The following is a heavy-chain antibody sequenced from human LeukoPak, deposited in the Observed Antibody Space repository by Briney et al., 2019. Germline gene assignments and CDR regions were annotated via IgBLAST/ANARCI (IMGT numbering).Heavy chain of an antibody. J-gene: IGHJ4*02. CDR3: ARVSGYSYGFPRNYFDY. CDR2: INHSGST. D-gene: IGHD5-18*01. CDR1: GGSFSGYY. Sequence: PSETLSLTCAVYGGSFSGYYWSWIRQPPGKGLEWIGEINHSGSTNYNPSLKSRVTISVDTSKNQFSLKLSSVTAADTAVYYCARVSGYSYGFPRNYFDYWGQGTLVTVSS. V-gene: IGHV4-34*01.